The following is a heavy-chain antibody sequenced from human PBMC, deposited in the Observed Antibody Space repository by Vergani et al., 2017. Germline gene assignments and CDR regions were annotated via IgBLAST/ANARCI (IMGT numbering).Heavy chain of an antibody. J-gene: IGHJ6*02. CDR2: IIPIFGTA. V-gene: IGHV1-69*01. CDR1: GGTFSSYA. CDR3: ARGRSPYDVWSGYYIRGGTYYYYGMDV. D-gene: IGHD3-3*01. Sequence: QVQLVQSGAEVKKPGSSVKVSCKASGGTFSSYAISWVRQAPGQGLEWMGGIIPIFGTANYAQTFQGRVTITADESTSTAYMELSSLRSEDTAVYYCARGRSPYDVWSGYYIRGGTYYYYGMDVWGQGTTVTVSS.